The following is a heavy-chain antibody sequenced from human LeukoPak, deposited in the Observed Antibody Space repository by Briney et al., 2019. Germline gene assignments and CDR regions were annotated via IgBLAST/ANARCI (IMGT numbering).Heavy chain of an antibody. CDR2: INHSGST. CDR3: ARDGRNLYCSSTSCRLRIPTWFDP. D-gene: IGHD2-2*01. CDR1: GGSFIAYY. Sequence: SETPSLTCAVYGGSFIAYYWSWIRQPPGKGLEWIGEINHSGSTNYTPSLKSRVTISVDTAKNQFSLKLSSVTAADTAVYYCARDGRNLYCSSTSCRLRIPTWFDPWGQGTLVTVSS. V-gene: IGHV4-34*01. J-gene: IGHJ5*02.